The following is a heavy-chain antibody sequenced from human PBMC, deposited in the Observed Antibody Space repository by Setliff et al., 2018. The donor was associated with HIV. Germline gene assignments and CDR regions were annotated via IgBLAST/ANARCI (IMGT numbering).Heavy chain of an antibody. J-gene: IGHJ5*02. CDR1: GGSVSGHY. CDR3: SNWNTTIDEDA. D-gene: IGHD5-18*01. CDR2: ITPSGAT. Sequence: SETLSLTCAVYGGSVSGHYWGWFRQPPGRGLEWIGEITPSGATNYLPSLKSRVTMSLGTSKNQFSLKMTSVTAADTALYYCSNWNTTIDEDAWGQGTLVTVSS. V-gene: IGHV4-34*01.